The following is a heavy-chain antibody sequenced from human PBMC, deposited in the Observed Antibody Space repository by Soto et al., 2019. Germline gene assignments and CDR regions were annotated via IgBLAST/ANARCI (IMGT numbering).Heavy chain of an antibody. J-gene: IGHJ5*02. CDR2: MNPNSGNT. V-gene: IGHV1-8*01. Sequence: ASVKVSCKASGYTFTSYDINWVRQATGQGLEWMGWMNPNSGNTGYAQKFQGRVTMTRNTSISTAYMELSSLRSEDTAVYYCARIAAHGDWFDPWGQGTLVTVSS. CDR3: ARIAAHGDWFDP. D-gene: IGHD6-6*01. CDR1: GYTFTSYD.